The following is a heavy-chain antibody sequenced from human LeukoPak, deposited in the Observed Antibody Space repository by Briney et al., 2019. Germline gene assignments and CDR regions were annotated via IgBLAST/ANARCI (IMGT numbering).Heavy chain of an antibody. CDR1: GFTLSAYA. V-gene: IGHV3-23*01. Sequence: GGSLRLSRTASGFTLSAYAMMCVRQAPGKGPEWVSAIRGGGGSAFCDVSVKGRVTISRDNSKYTLFLQMNSLRAEDTGVYYCARDPKGDYIGAFDMWGPGTIDSVS. D-gene: IGHD4-17*01. CDR3: ARDPKGDYIGAFDM. CDR2: IRGGGGSA. J-gene: IGHJ3*02.